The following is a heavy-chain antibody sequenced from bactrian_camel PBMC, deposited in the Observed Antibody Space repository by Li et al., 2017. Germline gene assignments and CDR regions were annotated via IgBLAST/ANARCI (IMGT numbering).Heavy chain of an antibody. V-gene: IGHV3S53*01. CDR2: IDADGVV. J-gene: IGHJ7*01. Sequence: VQLVESGGGSVQAGGSTRLSCQVSGLIYSGNCMAWFRRVPGQEREGIASIDADGVVTYADSVKGRFTISHDKVKSTLDLQMDSLRPEDTAMYYCAVRGGRWWCSRQEDDMDSWGRGTQVTVS. D-gene: IGHD3*01. CDR1: GLIYSGNC.